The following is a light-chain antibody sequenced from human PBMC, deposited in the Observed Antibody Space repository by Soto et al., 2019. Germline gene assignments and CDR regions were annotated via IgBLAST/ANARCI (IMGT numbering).Light chain of an antibody. CDR1: QDINKN. V-gene: IGKV1-33*01. Sequence: IHMTKSPASLSSSVGDRVTITCQASQDINKNLIWYQQKPGKAPKLLIYDASTRATGIPYRFGGSGSGTDFTLTISRLEPEEFAVYYCQQYGSSPPTFGQGTKVEI. CDR3: QQYGSSPPT. CDR2: DAS. J-gene: IGKJ1*01.